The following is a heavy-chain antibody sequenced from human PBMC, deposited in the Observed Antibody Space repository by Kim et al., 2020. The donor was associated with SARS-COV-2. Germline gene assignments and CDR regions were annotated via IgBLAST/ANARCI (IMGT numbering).Heavy chain of an antibody. Sequence: GGSLRLSCAASGFTFDDYAMHWGRQAPGKGLEWVSGISWNSGTIGYADSVKGRFTISIDNAKNSLYLQMNSLRTEDTALFYCAKSKIIMFQGVLYGMDV. CDR3: AKSKIIMFQGVLYGMDV. D-gene: IGHD3-10*01. V-gene: IGHV3-9*01. J-gene: IGHJ6*01. CDR2: ISWNSGTI. CDR1: GFTFDDYA.